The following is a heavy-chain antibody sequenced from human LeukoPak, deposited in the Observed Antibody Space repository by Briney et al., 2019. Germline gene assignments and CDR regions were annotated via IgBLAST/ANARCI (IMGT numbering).Heavy chain of an antibody. J-gene: IGHJ4*02. Sequence: GGSLRLSCAASGFTVSSNYMSWVRQAPGKGLEWVSVIYSGGSTYYADSVKGRFTISRDNSKNTLYLQVNSLRAEDTAVYYCARVLRGRFGEDTKDYWGQGTLVTVSS. CDR1: GFTVSSNY. V-gene: IGHV3-53*01. CDR3: ARVLRGRFGEDTKDY. D-gene: IGHD3-10*01. CDR2: IYSGGST.